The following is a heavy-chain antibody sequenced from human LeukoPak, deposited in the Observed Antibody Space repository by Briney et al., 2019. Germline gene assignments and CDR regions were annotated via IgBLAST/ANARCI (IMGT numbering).Heavy chain of an antibody. D-gene: IGHD3-9*01. CDR1: GFTFSGYW. J-gene: IGHJ5*02. V-gene: IGHV3-7*03. CDR3: ARANYDILTGYYTKYNWFDP. Sequence: GGSLRLSCAVSGFTFSGYWMSWVRQAPGKGLEWVANIKQDGSEKYYADSVKGRFIISRDNAKNPLYLQMNSLRAEDTAVYYCARANYDILTGYYTKYNWFDPWGQGTLVTVSS. CDR2: IKQDGSEK.